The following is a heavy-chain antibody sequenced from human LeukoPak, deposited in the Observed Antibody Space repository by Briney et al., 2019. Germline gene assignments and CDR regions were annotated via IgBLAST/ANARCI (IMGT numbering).Heavy chain of an antibody. CDR1: GGSMSRYY. CDR3: ARGGSSGWYGRGFFDY. J-gene: IGHJ4*02. CDR2: TYYGGSA. Sequence: PSETLSLTCTVSGGSMSRYYWSWIRQSPGKGLEWIGNTYYGGSAHYNPSLKGRVTISVDESKNQFSLNLTSVTAADTAIYYCARGGSSGWYGRGFFDYWGQGTLVTVSS. V-gene: IGHV4-59*12. D-gene: IGHD6-19*01.